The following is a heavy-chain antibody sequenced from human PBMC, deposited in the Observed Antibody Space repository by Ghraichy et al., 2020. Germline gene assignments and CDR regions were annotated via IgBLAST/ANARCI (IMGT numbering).Heavy chain of an antibody. J-gene: IGHJ5*02. V-gene: IGHV4-34*01. CDR3: ARGPYSSSSIWWFDP. CDR2: INHSGST. D-gene: IGHD6-6*01. Sequence: SQTLSLTCAVYGGSFSGYYWSWIRQPPGKGLEWIGEINHSGSTNYNPSLKSRVTISVDTSKNQFSLKLSSVTAADTAVYYCARGPYSSSSIWWFDPWGQGTLVTVSS. CDR1: GGSFSGYY.